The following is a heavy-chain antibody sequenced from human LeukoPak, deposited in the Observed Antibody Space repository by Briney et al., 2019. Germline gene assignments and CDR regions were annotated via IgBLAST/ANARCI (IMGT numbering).Heavy chain of an antibody. Sequence: GSLRLSCAASGFTFSSYAMSWVRQAPGKGLEWVSAISGSGGSTYYADSVKGRFTISRDNSKNTLYLQMNSLRAEDTAVYYCAKDPMYYYDSSGYIDYWGQGTLVTVSS. J-gene: IGHJ4*02. CDR1: GFTFSSYA. D-gene: IGHD3-22*01. CDR3: AKDPMYYYDSSGYIDY. V-gene: IGHV3-23*01. CDR2: ISGSGGST.